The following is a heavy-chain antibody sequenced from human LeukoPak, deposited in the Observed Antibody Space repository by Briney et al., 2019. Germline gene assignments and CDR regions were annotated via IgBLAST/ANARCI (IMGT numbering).Heavy chain of an antibody. CDR1: GFTVSSNY. J-gene: IGHJ6*03. Sequence: TGGSLRLSCVASGFTVSSNYMSWVRQAPGKGVEGVSVIYSGGSTYYADSVKGRFTISRDNSKNTLYLQMNSLRAEDTAVYYCASGSGSYRTPYYYMDVWGTGTTVTVSS. V-gene: IGHV3-53*01. CDR2: IYSGGST. CDR3: ASGSGSYRTPYYYMDV. D-gene: IGHD3-10*01.